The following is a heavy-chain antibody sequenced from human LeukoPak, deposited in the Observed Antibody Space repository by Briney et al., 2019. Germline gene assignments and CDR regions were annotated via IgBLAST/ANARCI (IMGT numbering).Heavy chain of an antibody. CDR3: ARVGGPGYSSGWYGY. V-gene: IGHV1-2*02. D-gene: IGHD6-19*01. CDR1: GYTFTGYY. CDR2: INPNSGGT. J-gene: IGHJ4*02. Sequence: ASVKVSCKASGYTFTGYYLHWVRHAPGQGLEWMGWINPNSGGTNYAQKFQGRVTMTSDTSISTAYMEVSRLRSDDTAVYYCARVGGPGYSSGWYGYWGQGTLVTVSS.